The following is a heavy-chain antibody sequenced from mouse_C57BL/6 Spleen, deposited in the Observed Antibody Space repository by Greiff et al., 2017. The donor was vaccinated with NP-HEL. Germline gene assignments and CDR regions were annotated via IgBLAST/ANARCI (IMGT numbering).Heavy chain of an antibody. CDR1: GYTFTSYW. J-gene: IGHJ1*03. CDR2: IYPGSGST. D-gene: IGHD2-4*01. V-gene: IGHV1-55*01. Sequence: QVQLKQPGAELVKPGASVKMSCKASGYTFTSYWITWVKQRPGQGLEWIGDIYPGSGSTNYNEKFKSKATLTVDTSSSTAYMQLSSLTSEDSAVYYCVLYDYDGRVFDVWGTGTTVTVSS. CDR3: VLYDYDGRVFDV.